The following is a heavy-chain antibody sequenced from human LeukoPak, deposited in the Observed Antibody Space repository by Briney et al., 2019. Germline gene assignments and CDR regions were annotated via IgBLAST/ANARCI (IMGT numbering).Heavy chain of an antibody. CDR2: IYTTGST. CDR3: ATLTGGDDAFDI. V-gene: IGHV4-4*07. CDR1: SGSISSYY. J-gene: IGHJ3*02. D-gene: IGHD4-23*01. Sequence: SETLSLTCTVSSGSISSYYWSWIRQPAGKGLEWIGRIYTTGSTNYNPSLKSRVTISVLTSKNRFSLKLSSVTAADTAVYYCATLTGGDDAFDIWGQGTMVTVSS.